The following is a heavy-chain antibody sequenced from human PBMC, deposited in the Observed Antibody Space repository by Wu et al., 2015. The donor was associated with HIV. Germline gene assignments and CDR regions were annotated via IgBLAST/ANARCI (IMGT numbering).Heavy chain of an antibody. CDR1: GYAFTSFD. V-gene: IGHV1-18*01. J-gene: IGHJ4*02. D-gene: IGHD6-13*01. CDR3: AREGTIAAPGAFDY. CDR2: ISSHSGHT. Sequence: QVQLVQSGAEVKKPGASVKVSCKTSGYAFTSFDITWVRQAPGQGLECMGWISSHSGHTDYAQKLQGRVTMTTDTSTSTAYMELRSLRSDDTAVYYCAREGTIAAPGAFDYWGQGTLVTVSS.